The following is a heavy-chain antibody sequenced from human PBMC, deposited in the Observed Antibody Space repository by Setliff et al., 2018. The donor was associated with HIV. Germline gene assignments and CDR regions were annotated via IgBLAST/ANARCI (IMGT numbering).Heavy chain of an antibody. D-gene: IGHD1-1*01. V-gene: IGHV4-61*09. CDR1: GTSISSGTDY. CDR2: ILSSGRT. J-gene: IGHJ4*02. CDR3: ARKSLTGTIDS. Sequence: SETLSLTCNVSGTSISSGTDYWSWIRQPAGKGLEWIGHILSSGRTNYNPSLKSRLTISMDTSKNQFSLKLKSVTAADTAVYYCARKSLTGTIDSWGPGALVTVSS.